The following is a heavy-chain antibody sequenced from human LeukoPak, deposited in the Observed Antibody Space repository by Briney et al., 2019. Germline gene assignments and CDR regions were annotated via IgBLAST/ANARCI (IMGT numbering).Heavy chain of an antibody. D-gene: IGHD3-10*01. V-gene: IGHV4-39*01. CDR3: ARSPRSYYGSRSWIDY. CDR2: IYYSGST. Sequence: PSETLSLTCTVSGGSISSTSYYGGWIRQPPGKGLEWIGSIYYSGSTYYNPSLKSRVTISVDTSKNQFSLKLSSVTAADSAVYYCARSPRSYYGSRSWIDYWGQGTLVTVSS. CDR1: GGSISSTSYY. J-gene: IGHJ4*02.